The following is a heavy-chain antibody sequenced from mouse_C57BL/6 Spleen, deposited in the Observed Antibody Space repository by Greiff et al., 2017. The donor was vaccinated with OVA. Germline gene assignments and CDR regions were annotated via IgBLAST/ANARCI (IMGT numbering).Heavy chain of an antibody. CDR2: IYPGNSDT. CDR1: GYTFTSYW. Sequence: EVKLQESGPVLARPGASVKMSCKTSGYTFTSYWMHWVKQRPGQGLEWIGAIYPGNSDTSYNQKFKGKAKLTAVTSASTAYMELSSLTNEDSAVYYCTRGSFLDSNYFDYWGQGTTLTVSS. CDR3: TRGSFLDSNYFDY. V-gene: IGHV1-5*01. D-gene: IGHD2-5*01. J-gene: IGHJ2*01.